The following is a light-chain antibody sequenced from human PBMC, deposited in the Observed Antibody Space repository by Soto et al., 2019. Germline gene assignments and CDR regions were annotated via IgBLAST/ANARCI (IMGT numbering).Light chain of an antibody. Sequence: QSVLTQSSSASASLGSSVTLTCTLSSGHSSYIIAWHQQQPGKAPRYLMKLEGSGSYNKGSGVPDRFSGSCSGADRYLTISNLQSEDEADYCCETWDTNTRVFGGGTQLTVL. V-gene: IGLV4-60*03. CDR1: SGHSSYI. CDR3: ETWDTNTRV. CDR2: LEGSGSY. J-gene: IGLJ2*01.